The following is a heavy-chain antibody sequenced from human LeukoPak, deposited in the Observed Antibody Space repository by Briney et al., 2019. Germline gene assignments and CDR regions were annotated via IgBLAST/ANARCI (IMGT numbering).Heavy chain of an antibody. CDR3: ARHKYYYDSSGYPAYYFDY. D-gene: IGHD3-22*01. J-gene: IGHJ4*02. Sequence: PSETLSLTCTVSGGSISSSSYYWGWIRQPPGKGLEWIGSIYYSGSTYYNPSLKSRVTISVDTSKNQFSLKLSSVTAADTAVYYCARHKYYYDSSGYPAYYFDYWGQGTLVTVSS. CDR1: GGSISSSSYY. V-gene: IGHV4-39*01. CDR2: IYYSGST.